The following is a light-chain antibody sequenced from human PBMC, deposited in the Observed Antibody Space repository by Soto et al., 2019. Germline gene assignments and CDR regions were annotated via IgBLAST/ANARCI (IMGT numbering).Light chain of an antibody. CDR3: QQYNSWPPIT. V-gene: IGKV3-15*01. CDR1: QSVSSSY. J-gene: IGKJ5*01. CDR2: GAS. Sequence: EIVLTQSPATLSLSPGERATLSCGASQSVSSSYLAWYQQKPGLAPRLLIYGASTRATGIPARFSGGGSGTEFTLTISSLQSEDFAVYYCQQYNSWPPITFGQGTRLEIK.